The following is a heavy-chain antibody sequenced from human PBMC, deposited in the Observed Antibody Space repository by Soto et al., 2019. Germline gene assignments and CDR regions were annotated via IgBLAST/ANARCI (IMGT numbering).Heavy chain of an antibody. D-gene: IGHD3-10*01. J-gene: IGHJ5*02. CDR1: GGSISSSNW. CDR3: ARPWYYYGSGTFLPMGWFDP. V-gene: IGHV4-4*02. CDR2: IYHSGST. Sequence: PSETLSLTCAVSGGSISSSNWWSWVRQPPGKGLEWIGEIYHSGSTNYNPSLKSRVTISVDKSKNQFSLKLSSVTAADTAVYYCARPWYYYGSGTFLPMGWFDPWGQGTLVTVSS.